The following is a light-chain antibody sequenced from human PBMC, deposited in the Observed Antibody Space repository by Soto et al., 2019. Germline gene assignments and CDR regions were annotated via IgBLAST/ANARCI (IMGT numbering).Light chain of an antibody. CDR2: GAS. Sequence: EIVLTQSPGTLSLSPGERATLSCRASQSFTSTSLAWYQQKPGQAPRLLISGASRRAAGITDRFSGSGSGTDFTLTISRLESEDIAVYYCQQYDSSSRTFGQGTRVEIK. J-gene: IGKJ1*01. CDR1: QSFTSTS. V-gene: IGKV3-20*01. CDR3: QQYDSSSRT.